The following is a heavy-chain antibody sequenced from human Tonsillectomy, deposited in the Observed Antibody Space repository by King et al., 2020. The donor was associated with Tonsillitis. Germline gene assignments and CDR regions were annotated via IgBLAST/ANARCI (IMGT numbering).Heavy chain of an antibody. CDR1: GFTFDDYA. V-gene: IGHV3-43*02. Sequence: VQLVESGGGVVQPGGSLRLSCATSGFTFDDYAMHWFRQAPGKGLELVSLISGDGGKKFYADSVKGRFTISRDNSKNSLYLQMNSLRTEDTALYYCVKDDQFGQTGYYYMDVWGKGTTVTVSS. D-gene: IGHD3-10*01. CDR3: VKDDQFGQTGYYYMDV. J-gene: IGHJ6*03. CDR2: ISGDGGKK.